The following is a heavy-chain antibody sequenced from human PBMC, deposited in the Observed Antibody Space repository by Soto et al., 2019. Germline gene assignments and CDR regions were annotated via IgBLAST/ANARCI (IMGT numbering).Heavy chain of an antibody. Sequence: QGQLVQSGGAVKKPGASVKVSCKTSGYTFSRYGVSSVRQAPGQGLEWMGWISGYNGDTNYARKFQGRVTMTIDTSTTSAYMEQRSLTSDDTAVYYCAKNGQPPYYYYGLDVWCQGTTVTGSS. CDR1: GYTFSRYG. CDR2: ISGYNGDT. V-gene: IGHV1-18*01. J-gene: IGHJ6*02. CDR3: AKNGQPPYYYYGLDV. D-gene: IGHD2-8*01.